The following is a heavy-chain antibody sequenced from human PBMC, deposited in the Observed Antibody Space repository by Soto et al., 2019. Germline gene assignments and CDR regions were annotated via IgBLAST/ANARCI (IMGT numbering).Heavy chain of an antibody. V-gene: IGHV4-39*01. J-gene: IGHJ6*02. Sequence: SETLSLTCTVSGGSISSSSYYWGWIRQPPGKGLEWIGSIYYSGSTYYNPSLKSRVTISVDTSKNQFSLKLSSVTAADTAVYYCATNYAYYYYYGMDVWGQGTTVTVYS. CDR2: IYYSGST. D-gene: IGHD4-4*01. CDR1: GGSISSSSYY. CDR3: ATNYAYYYYYGMDV.